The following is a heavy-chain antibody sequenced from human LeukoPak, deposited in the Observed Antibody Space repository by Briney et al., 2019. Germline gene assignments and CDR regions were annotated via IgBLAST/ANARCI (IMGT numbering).Heavy chain of an antibody. CDR1: GFTFSNFW. D-gene: IGHD3-10*01. V-gene: IGHV3-11*01. CDR3: ARELIMVRGVIGY. Sequence: GGSLRLSCAASGFTFSNFWMSWIRQAPGQGLEWASYISSSGSTVYYADSVKGRFTISRDNAKNSLYLQMNGLRAEDTAVYYCARELIMVRGVIGYWGQGTLVTVSS. CDR2: ISSSGSTV. J-gene: IGHJ4*02.